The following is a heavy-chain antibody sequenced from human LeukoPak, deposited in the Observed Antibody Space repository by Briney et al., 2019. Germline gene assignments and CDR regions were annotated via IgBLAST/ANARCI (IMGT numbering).Heavy chain of an antibody. J-gene: IGHJ5*01. V-gene: IGHV4-39*07. CDR1: GGSISSNSFD. D-gene: IGHD5-18*01. Sequence: SETLSLTCTVSGGSISSNSFDWGWIRQPPGKGLEWLGSLYYTRSTYYNRSPNRGHTIVLAMSKNQFSLTPNSLTAAETAVYHCPRGGHISAYAFASWGQGTLVTVSS. CDR2: LYYTRST. CDR3: PRGGHISAYAFAS.